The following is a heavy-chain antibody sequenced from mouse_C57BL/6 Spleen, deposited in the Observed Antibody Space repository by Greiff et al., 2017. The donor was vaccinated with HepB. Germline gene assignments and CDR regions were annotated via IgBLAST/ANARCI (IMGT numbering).Heavy chain of an antibody. CDR1: GYTFTSYW. CDR3: ARWLLGYAMDY. D-gene: IGHD2-3*01. J-gene: IGHJ4*01. Sequence: QVQLQQSGAELVKPGASVKMSCKASGYTFTSYWITWVKQRPGQGLEWIGDIYPGSGSTNYNEKFKSKATLTVDTSSRTAYMQLSSLTSEDSAVYYCARWLLGYAMDYWGQGTSVTVSS. CDR2: IYPGSGST. V-gene: IGHV1-55*01.